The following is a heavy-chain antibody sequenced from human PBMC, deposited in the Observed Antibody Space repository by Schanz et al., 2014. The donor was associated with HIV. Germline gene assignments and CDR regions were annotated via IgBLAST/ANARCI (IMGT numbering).Heavy chain of an antibody. CDR2: LSVSGAST. Sequence: EVQLLESGGGLVQPGGSLRLSCTASGLAFSNHAMTWVRQAPGRGLEWLSALSVSGASTYYADSVKGRFTISRDNSKNTLYLQMNSLRAEDTAVYYCARVANWDYYGMDVWGRGTTVTVSS. D-gene: IGHD3-16*01. V-gene: IGHV3-23*01. CDR3: ARVANWDYYGMDV. J-gene: IGHJ6*02. CDR1: GLAFSNHA.